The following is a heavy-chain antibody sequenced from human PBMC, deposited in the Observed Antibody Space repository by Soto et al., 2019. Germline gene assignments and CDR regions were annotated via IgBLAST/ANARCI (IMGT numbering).Heavy chain of an antibody. V-gene: IGHV3-30*18. J-gene: IGHJ6*02. Sequence: GGSLRLSCAASGFTFSSYGMHWVRQAPGKGLEWVAVISYDGSNKYYADSVKGRFTISRDNSKNTLYLQMNSLRAEDTAVYYCAKGGYYYGSGNLLPDDYYYYGMDVWGQGTTVTVSS. CDR1: GFTFSSYG. CDR3: AKGGYYYGSGNLLPDDYYYYGMDV. D-gene: IGHD3-10*01. CDR2: ISYDGSNK.